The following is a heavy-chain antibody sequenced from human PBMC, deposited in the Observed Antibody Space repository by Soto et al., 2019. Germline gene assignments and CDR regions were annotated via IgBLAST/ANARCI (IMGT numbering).Heavy chain of an antibody. Sequence: PSETLSLTCTVSGGSISSGGYYWSWIRQHPGKGLEWIGYIYYSGSTYYNPSLKSRVTISVDTSKNQFSLKLSSVTAADTAVYYCARARYDYVWGSYRPYFDYWGQGTLVTVSS. CDR2: IYYSGST. CDR1: GGSISSGGYY. D-gene: IGHD3-16*02. J-gene: IGHJ4*02. CDR3: ARARYDYVWGSYRPYFDY. V-gene: IGHV4-31*03.